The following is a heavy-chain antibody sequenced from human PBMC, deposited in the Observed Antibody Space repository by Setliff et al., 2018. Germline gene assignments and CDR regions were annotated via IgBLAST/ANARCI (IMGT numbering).Heavy chain of an antibody. V-gene: IGHV4-39*01. J-gene: IGHJ4*02. Sequence: PSETLSLTCTVSGASISSSSYYWGWIRQPPGKGLEWIGSIYYSGSTYYNPSLKSRVTISVDTAKNQFSLKLSSVTAADTAVYYCARRGRGSSWFDTLFDYWGQGTLVTVSS. CDR1: GASISSSSYY. CDR2: IYYSGST. D-gene: IGHD6-13*01. CDR3: ARRGRGSSWFDTLFDY.